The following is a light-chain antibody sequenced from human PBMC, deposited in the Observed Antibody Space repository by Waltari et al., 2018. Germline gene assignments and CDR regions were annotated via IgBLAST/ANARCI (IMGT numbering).Light chain of an antibody. V-gene: IGLV1-51*02. CDR1: SSNIGNNY. Sequence: QSVWTQPPSVSAAPGQRVTISCSGGSSNIGNNYVSWYRQFPGTAPKLLIYETTEGPSVIPGRFSGSKSGTSATLDITGLQAGDEADYYCGTWDSSLSGVVFGGGTHLTVL. J-gene: IGLJ7*01. CDR3: GTWDSSLSGVV. CDR2: ETT.